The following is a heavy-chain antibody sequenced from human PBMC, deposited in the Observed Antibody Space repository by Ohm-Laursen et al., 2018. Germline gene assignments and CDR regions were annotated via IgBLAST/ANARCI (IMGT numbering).Heavy chain of an antibody. Sequence: SLRLSCAASGFIFEDYAMHWVRQAPGKGLEWVSGISWNSGSIGYADSVKGRLTISRDNAKNSLYLQMNSLRAEDTAVYYCARTRITMIVVVKYFDYWGQGTLVTVSS. V-gene: IGHV3-9*01. D-gene: IGHD3-22*01. J-gene: IGHJ4*02. CDR1: GFIFEDYA. CDR2: ISWNSGSI. CDR3: ARTRITMIVVVKYFDY.